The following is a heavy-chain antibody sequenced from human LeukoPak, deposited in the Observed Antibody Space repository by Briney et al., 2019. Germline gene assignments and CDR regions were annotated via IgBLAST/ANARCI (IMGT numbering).Heavy chain of an antibody. Sequence: SETLSLTCTVSGGSISSGDYYWSWIRQPPGKGLEWIGYIYYSGSTYYNPSLKSRVTISVDTSKNQFSLKLSSVTAADTAVYYCAKVDIMTTPGAFAVWGQGTMVTVSS. CDR1: GGSISSGDYY. CDR2: IYYSGST. D-gene: IGHD1-1*01. V-gene: IGHV4-30-4*01. CDR3: AKVDIMTTPGAFAV. J-gene: IGHJ3*01.